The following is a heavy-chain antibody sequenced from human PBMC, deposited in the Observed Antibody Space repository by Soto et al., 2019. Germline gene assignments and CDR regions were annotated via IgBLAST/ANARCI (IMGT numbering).Heavy chain of an antibody. CDR3: ARARPRYSSGWRGFDY. CDR1: GYTFTSYG. CDR2: ISAYNGNT. D-gene: IGHD6-19*01. Sequence: QVQLVQSGAEVKKPGASVKVSCKASGYTFTSYGISWVRQAPGQGLEWMGWISAYNGNTNYAQKLQGRVTMTTDTSPSTAYMELRSLRSDDTAVYYCARARPRYSSGWRGFDYWGQGTLVTVAS. V-gene: IGHV1-18*01. J-gene: IGHJ4*02.